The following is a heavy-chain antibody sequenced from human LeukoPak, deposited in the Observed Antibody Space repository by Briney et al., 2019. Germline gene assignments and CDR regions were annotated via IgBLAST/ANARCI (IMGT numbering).Heavy chain of an antibody. J-gene: IGHJ4*02. CDR3: AREGGSGNFYRGYFDY. Sequence: GGSLRLSCAASGFTFSSYQMLWLRQAPGKGLEGVSNNRTSGGTKDYADYVKGRFTISRDNSKNSLHLQMSSLRAEDTAVYYCAREGGSGNFYRGYFDYWGQGSLVTVSS. CDR1: GFTFSSYQ. D-gene: IGHD3-10*01. V-gene: IGHV3-48*03. CDR2: NRTSGGTK.